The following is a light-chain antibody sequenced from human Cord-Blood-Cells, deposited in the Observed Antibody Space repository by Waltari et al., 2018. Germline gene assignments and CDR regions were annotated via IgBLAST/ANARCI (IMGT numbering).Light chain of an antibody. CDR3: QQYDNLPLT. Sequence: DLQMTQPPSSLPAPSRDRVTITCQASQDISNYLNWYQQKPGKAPKLLIYDASNLETGVPSRFSGSGSGTDFTFTISSLQPEDIATYYCQQYDNLPLTFGGGTKVEIK. CDR1: QDISNY. CDR2: DAS. J-gene: IGKJ4*01. V-gene: IGKV1-33*01.